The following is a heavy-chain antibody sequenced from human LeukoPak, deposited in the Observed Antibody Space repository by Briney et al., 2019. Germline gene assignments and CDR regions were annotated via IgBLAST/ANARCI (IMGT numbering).Heavy chain of an antibody. Sequence: SETLSLTCTVSGGSISSYYWSWIRQPPGKGLEWIGCVYYSGSTNYNPSLKSRVTISVDTSKNQFSLKLSSVTAADTAVYYCARLSYGGNGTFFDYWGQGTLVTVSS. J-gene: IGHJ4*02. V-gene: IGHV4-59*01. CDR1: GGSISSYY. CDR3: ARLSYGGNGTFFDY. D-gene: IGHD4-23*01. CDR2: VYYSGST.